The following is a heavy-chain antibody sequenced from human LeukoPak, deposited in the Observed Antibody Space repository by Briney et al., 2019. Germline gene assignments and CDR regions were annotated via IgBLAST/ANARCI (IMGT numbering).Heavy chain of an antibody. CDR2: ISYDGSNK. J-gene: IGHJ4*02. D-gene: IGHD3-16*01. CDR3: AKDTAGDEYYFDY. CDR1: GFTFSSYA. V-gene: IGHV3-30*04. Sequence: GRSLRLSCAASGFTFSSYAMHWVRQAPGKGLEWVAVISYDGSNKYYADSVKGRFTISRDNSKSTLYLQMNSLRAEDTAVYYCAKDTAGDEYYFDYWGQGTLVTVSS.